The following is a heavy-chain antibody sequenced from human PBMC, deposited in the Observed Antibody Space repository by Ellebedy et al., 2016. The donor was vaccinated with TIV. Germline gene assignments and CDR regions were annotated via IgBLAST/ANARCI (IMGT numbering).Heavy chain of an antibody. CDR1: GGSFSGYY. CDR2: INQSGRT. Sequence: SETLSLTCAVYGGSFSGYYWSWIRQPPGKVLEWIGEINQSGRTNYNPSLDKGRVTISVDTSKNQFSLRLSAVTVGDTAVYYCAEGRSGWYYFDYWGQGTPVTVSS. J-gene: IGHJ4*02. D-gene: IGHD6-19*01. V-gene: IGHV4-34*01. CDR3: AEGRSGWYYFDY.